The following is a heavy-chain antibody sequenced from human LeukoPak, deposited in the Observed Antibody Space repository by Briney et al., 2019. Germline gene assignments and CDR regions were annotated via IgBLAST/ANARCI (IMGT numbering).Heavy chain of an antibody. J-gene: IGHJ6*02. D-gene: IGHD2-2*01. Sequence: GGSLRLSCAASGFTFSDYYMSWIRQAPGKGLEWVSYISSSGSTIYYADSVKGRFTISRDNAKNSLYLQMNSLRAEDTAVYYCARDVVVVPAPPYYYGMDVWGQGTSVTVSS. CDR2: ISSSGSTI. CDR1: GFTFSDYY. V-gene: IGHV3-11*01. CDR3: ARDVVVVPAPPYYYGMDV.